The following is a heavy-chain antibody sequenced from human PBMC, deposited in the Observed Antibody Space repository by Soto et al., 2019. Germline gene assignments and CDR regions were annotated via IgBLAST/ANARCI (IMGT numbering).Heavy chain of an antibody. Sequence: SETLYLTCAVSGGSISSGGYSWSWLRQPPGKGLEWIGYIFHSGSTYYNPSLKSRVTISVDGSKNHFSLELSSVTAADTAVYYCARDLWGYCGTDCYPLDVWGQGTTVTVSS. J-gene: IGHJ6*02. CDR2: IFHSGST. V-gene: IGHV4-30-2*01. D-gene: IGHD2-21*02. CDR1: GGSISSGGYS. CDR3: ARDLWGYCGTDCYPLDV.